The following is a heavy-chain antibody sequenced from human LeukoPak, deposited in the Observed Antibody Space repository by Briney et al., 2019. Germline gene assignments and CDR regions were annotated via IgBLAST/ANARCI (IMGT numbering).Heavy chain of an antibody. Sequence: ASVKVSCKASGYTFTSYGISWVRQAPGQGLEWMGWISAYNGNTNYAQKLQGRVTMTTDTSTSTAYKELRSLRSDDTAVYYCARGPYDYVWGSYPKNDYWGQGTLVTVSS. D-gene: IGHD3-16*02. CDR3: ARGPYDYVWGSYPKNDY. J-gene: IGHJ4*02. CDR2: ISAYNGNT. V-gene: IGHV1-18*01. CDR1: GYTFTSYG.